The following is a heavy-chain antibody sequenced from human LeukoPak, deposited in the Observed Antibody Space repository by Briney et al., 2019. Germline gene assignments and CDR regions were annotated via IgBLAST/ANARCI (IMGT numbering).Heavy chain of an antibody. J-gene: IGHJ4*02. CDR3: AAAERHMLTGYYRYDY. CDR1: GFTFTNSA. Sequence: SVKVSCKASGFTFTNSAVQWVRQARGQRLEWIGWIVVGSGGPSYAQKFQERVTIIRDISTSTAYMELSSLRSEDTAVYYCAAAERHMLTGYYRYDYWGQGTLVTVSS. V-gene: IGHV1-58*01. D-gene: IGHD3-9*01. CDR2: IVVGSGGP.